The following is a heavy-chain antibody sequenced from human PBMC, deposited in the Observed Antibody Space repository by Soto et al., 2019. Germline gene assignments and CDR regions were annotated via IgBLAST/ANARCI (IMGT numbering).Heavy chain of an antibody. CDR1: GGSISSGDYY. J-gene: IGHJ4*02. CDR2: IYYSGST. Sequence: QVQLQESGPGLVKPSQTLSLTCTVSGGSISSGDYYWSWVRQPPGKGLEWIGYIYYSGSTYYNPSLKSRVTIAVDTSKNQFSLKLSSVTAADTAVYYCARAGYGDYVGDDYWGQGTLVTVSS. V-gene: IGHV4-30-4*01. CDR3: ARAGYGDYVGDDY. D-gene: IGHD4-17*01.